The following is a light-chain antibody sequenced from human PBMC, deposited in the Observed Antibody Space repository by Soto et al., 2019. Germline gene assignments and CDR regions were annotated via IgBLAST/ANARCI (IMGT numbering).Light chain of an antibody. Sequence: LTQPASVSGSPGQSITISCTGSSSNVGAYHFVSWYQHHPGKAPKLILYEVTARPSGVSSRFSGSKSGNTASLTISGLQADDEANYYCSSYTSSNTPYVFGTGTKVTVL. CDR3: SSYTSSNTPYV. CDR2: EVT. V-gene: IGLV2-14*01. CDR1: SSNVGAYHF. J-gene: IGLJ1*01.